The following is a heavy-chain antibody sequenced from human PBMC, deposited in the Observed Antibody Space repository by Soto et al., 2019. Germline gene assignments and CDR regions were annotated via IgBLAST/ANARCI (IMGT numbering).Heavy chain of an antibody. CDR3: VGDYSDYRGFDY. V-gene: IGHV3-64D*06. CDR2: ISSNGGST. Sequence: EVQLVESGGGLVQPGGPLRLSCSASGFTFSSYAMHWVRQAPGKGLEYVSAISSNGGSTYYADSVKGRFTISRDNSKNTMNLQMRSLRAKDTAVYYCVGDYSDYRGFDYWGQGTLVTVS. D-gene: IGHD4-17*01. CDR1: GFTFSSYA. J-gene: IGHJ4*02.